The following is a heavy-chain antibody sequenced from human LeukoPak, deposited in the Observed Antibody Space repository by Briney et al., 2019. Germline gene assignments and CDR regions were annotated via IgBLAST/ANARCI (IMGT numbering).Heavy chain of an antibody. J-gene: IGHJ4*02. CDR1: GFTFSNYA. V-gene: IGHV3-23*01. D-gene: IGHD5-24*01. Sequence: GGSLRLSCAVSGFTFSNYAMSWVRQPPGKGLEWVSIISGSSSYTYYADSVEGRFIISRDNSKTTLYLQMNSLRAEDTAVYYCAKGRGDGYSYPLLFDYWGQGSLVIVSS. CDR3: AKGRGDGYSYPLLFDY. CDR2: ISGSSSYT.